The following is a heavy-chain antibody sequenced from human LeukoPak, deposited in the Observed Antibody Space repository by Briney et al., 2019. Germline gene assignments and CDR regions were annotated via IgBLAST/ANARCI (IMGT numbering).Heavy chain of an antibody. Sequence: GSLRLSCAASGFTFSSYSMNWVRQAPGKGLEWVSSISSSSSYIYYADSVKGRFTISRDNAKNSLYLQMNSLRAEDTAVYYCARAPYSNYVGYYYGMDVWGQGTTVTVSS. D-gene: IGHD4-11*01. V-gene: IGHV3-21*04. J-gene: IGHJ6*02. CDR3: ARAPYSNYVGYYYGMDV. CDR1: GFTFSSYS. CDR2: ISSSSSYI.